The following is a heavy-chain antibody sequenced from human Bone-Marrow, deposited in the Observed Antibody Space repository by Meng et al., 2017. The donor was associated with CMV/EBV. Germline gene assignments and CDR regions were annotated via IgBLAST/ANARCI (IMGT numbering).Heavy chain of an antibody. J-gene: IGHJ5*02. D-gene: IGHD5-12*01. CDR2: IYWDDDK. V-gene: IGHV2-5*02. CDR1: LSTSGVG. Sequence: LSTSGVGVGRIRQPPGKALEWLALIYWDDDKRYSPSLKSRLTITKDTSKNQVVLTMTNMDPVDTATYYCAHRRHRDSGYAEGNWFDPWGQGTLVTVSS. CDR3: AHRRHRDSGYAEGNWFDP.